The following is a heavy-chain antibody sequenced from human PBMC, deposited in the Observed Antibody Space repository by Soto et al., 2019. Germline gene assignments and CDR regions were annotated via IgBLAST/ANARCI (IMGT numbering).Heavy chain of an antibody. CDR1: GYTFTSYA. J-gene: IGHJ6*03. V-gene: IGHV1-3*01. CDR3: ARGGSIFGVVRSYYYYYMDV. Sequence: ASVKVSCKASGYTFTSYAMHWVRQAPGQRLEWMGWINAGNGNTKYSQKFQGRVTITRDASASTAYMELSRLRSDDTAVYYFARGGSIFGVVRSYYYYYMDVWGKGTTVTVSS. D-gene: IGHD3-3*01. CDR2: INAGNGNT.